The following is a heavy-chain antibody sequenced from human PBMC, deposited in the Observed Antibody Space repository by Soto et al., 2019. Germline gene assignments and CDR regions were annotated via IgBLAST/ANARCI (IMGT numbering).Heavy chain of an antibody. V-gene: IGHV4-34*01. CDR2: VNHSGST. J-gene: IGHJ4*02. CDR1: GGSFSNYY. Sequence: SETLSLTCAIYGGSFSNYYWSWIRQSPGKGLEWIGEVNHSGSTNYNPSLKGRVTISIDTSKSQFSLKLNSVTAADTAVFYCASRMGSGKYYFDYWGQGALVTVSS. D-gene: IGHD3-10*01. CDR3: ASRMGSGKYYFDY.